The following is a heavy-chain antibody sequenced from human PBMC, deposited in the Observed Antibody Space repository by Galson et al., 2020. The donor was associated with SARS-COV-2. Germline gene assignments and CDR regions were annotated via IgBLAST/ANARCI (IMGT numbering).Heavy chain of an antibody. CDR2: IYYSGST. J-gene: IGHJ1*01. D-gene: IGHD3-10*01. CDR3: ARGSGSCYYFHH. Sequence: SETLSLTCTVSGGSISDSSYYWDWIRQSPGKGLEWIGSIYYSGSTNYNPSLEGRVTISIFTSKNQFSLKVNSLTAADTAVYYCARGSGSCYYFHHWGQGTLVTVSS. CDR1: GGSISDSSYY. V-gene: IGHV4-39*02.